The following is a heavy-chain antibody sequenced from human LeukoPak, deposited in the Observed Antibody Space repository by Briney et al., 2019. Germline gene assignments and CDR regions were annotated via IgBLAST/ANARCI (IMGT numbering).Heavy chain of an antibody. D-gene: IGHD6-13*01. Sequence: ASVRVSCKASGYTFTSYYMHWVRQAPGQGLEWMGIINPSGGSTSYAQKFQGRVTMTRDTSTSTVYMELSSLRSEDTAVYYCARVRSWKYYFDYWGQGTLVTVSS. CDR1: GYTFTSYY. J-gene: IGHJ4*02. CDR3: ARVRSWKYYFDY. CDR2: INPSGGST. V-gene: IGHV1-46*01.